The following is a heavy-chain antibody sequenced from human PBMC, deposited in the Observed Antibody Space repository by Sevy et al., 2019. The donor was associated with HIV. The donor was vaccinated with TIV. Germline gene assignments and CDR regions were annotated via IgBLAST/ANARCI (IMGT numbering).Heavy chain of an antibody. J-gene: IGHJ4*02. D-gene: IGHD3-22*01. CDR1: GYTLSQLS. V-gene: IGHV1-24*01. CDR3: ATTKDYYDGSGYPFDD. Sequence: ASVKVSCKVSGYTLSQLSMHWVRQAPGKGLEWMATFDPGDGQTIYAQNFQGRVTMTEDTSTDTAYMELSSLRSEDTAVYYCATTKDYYDGSGYPFDDWGPGTLVTVSS. CDR2: FDPGDGQT.